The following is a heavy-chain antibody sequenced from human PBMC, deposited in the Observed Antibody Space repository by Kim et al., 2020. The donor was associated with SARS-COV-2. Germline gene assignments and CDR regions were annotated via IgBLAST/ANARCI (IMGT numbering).Heavy chain of an antibody. D-gene: IGHD6-13*01. CDR3: ARDEYSSSWANYYYYYGMDV. V-gene: IGHV3-66*02. J-gene: IGHJ6*02. CDR1: GFTVSSNY. Sequence: GGSLRLSCAASGFTVSSNYMSWVRQAPGKGLEWVSVIYSGGSTYYADSVKGRFTISRDNSKNTLYLQMNSLRAEDTAVYYCARDEYSSSWANYYYYYGMDVWGQGTTVTVSS. CDR2: IYSGGST.